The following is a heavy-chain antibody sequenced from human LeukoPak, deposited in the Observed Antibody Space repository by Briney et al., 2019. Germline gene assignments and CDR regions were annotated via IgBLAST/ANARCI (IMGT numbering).Heavy chain of an antibody. CDR1: GGSFSGYY. V-gene: IGHV4-34*01. D-gene: IGHD2-2*03. J-gene: IGHJ5*02. CDR2: INHSGST. Sequence: SETLSLTCAVYGGSFSGYYWSWIRQPPGKGLEWIGEINHSGSTNYNPSLKSRVTISVDTSKNQFSLKLSSVTAADTAVYYCARADGYRSSTSCYGPNWFDPWGQGTLVTVSS. CDR3: ARADGYRSSTSCYGPNWFDP.